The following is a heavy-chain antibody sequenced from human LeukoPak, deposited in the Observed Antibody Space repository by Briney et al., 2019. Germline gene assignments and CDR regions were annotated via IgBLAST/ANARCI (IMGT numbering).Heavy chain of an antibody. Sequence: PGGTLRLSCAVSGFTFSNYGMSWVRQTPGKGLEWVSAISGSGDSTYYADSVKGRFTISRDNSKNTLYLQMNSLRAEDTAVYYCARGKSGSLVFFDYWGQGTLVTVSS. D-gene: IGHD1-26*01. J-gene: IGHJ4*02. CDR2: ISGSGDST. CDR3: ARGKSGSLVFFDY. CDR1: GFTFSNYG. V-gene: IGHV3-23*01.